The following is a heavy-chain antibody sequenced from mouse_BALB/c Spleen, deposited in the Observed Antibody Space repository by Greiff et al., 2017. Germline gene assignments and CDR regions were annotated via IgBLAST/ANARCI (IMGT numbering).Heavy chain of an antibody. CDR3: ARSNYYGSSYWYFDV. D-gene: IGHD1-1*01. J-gene: IGHJ1*01. CDR2: IWGDGST. CDR1: GFSLTGYG. Sequence: VKLMESGPGLVAPSQSLSITCTVSGFSLTGYGVNWVRQPPGKGLEWLGMIWGDGSTDYNSALKSRLSISKDNSKSQVFLKMNSLQTDDTARYYCARSNYYGSSYWYFDVWGAGTTVTVSS. V-gene: IGHV2-6-7*01.